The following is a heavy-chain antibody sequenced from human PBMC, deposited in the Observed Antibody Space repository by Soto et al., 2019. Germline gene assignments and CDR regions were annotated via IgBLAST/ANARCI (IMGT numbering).Heavy chain of an antibody. J-gene: IGHJ6*02. CDR3: ARGGSGAHYYYYYGMDV. CDR1: GGAFSVYY. Sequence: TLSLTCAVYGGAFSVYYWSWIRQPPWKGLEWIGEINHSGSTNYNPSLKSRVTISVDTSKNQLSLKLSSVTAADTAVYYCARGGSGAHYYYYYGMDVWGQGTTVPVSS. D-gene: IGHD3-10*01. V-gene: IGHV4-34*01. CDR2: INHSGST.